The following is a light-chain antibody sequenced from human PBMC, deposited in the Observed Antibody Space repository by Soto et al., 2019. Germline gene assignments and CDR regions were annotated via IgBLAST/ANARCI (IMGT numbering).Light chain of an antibody. J-gene: IGLJ2*01. CDR1: SSDVGGYHH. CDR3: SSYTSSSTLVV. Sequence: QSVLTQPASVSGSPGQSITISCTGTSSDVGGYHHVSWYRSHPGKAPKLMIYDVNNRPSGVSNRFSGSKSGNTASLTISGLQAEDEADYYCSSYTSSSTLVVFGGGTKLTVL. CDR2: DVN. V-gene: IGLV2-14*03.